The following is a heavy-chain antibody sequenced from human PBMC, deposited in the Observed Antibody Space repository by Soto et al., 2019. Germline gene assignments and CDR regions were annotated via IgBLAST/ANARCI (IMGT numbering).Heavy chain of an antibody. Sequence: PSQTLSLTFVISGDSVSSNSSAWSWIRQSPSRGLEWLGRTYYRSKWYNDHAVSVKSRITINPDTSKNQFSLQLNSVTPEDTAVYYCEREDSGDLQCFDAWRKGALLNVSS. D-gene: IGHD4-17*01. CDR2: TYYRSKWYN. V-gene: IGHV6-1*01. CDR3: EREDSGDLQCFDA. J-gene: IGHJ5*02. CDR1: GDSVSSNSSA.